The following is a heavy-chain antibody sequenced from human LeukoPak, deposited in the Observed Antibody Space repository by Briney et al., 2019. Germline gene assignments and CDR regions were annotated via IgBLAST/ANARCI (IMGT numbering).Heavy chain of an antibody. CDR3: ARRVSRGSYDY. CDR1: GFTFSSYS. V-gene: IGHV3-21*01. D-gene: IGHD5-12*01. Sequence: GGSLRLSCAASGFTFSSYSMNWVRQAPGKRLEWVSSISSSSSYIYYADSVKGRFTISRDNAKNSLYLQMNSLRAEDTAVYYCARRVSRGSYDYWGQGTLVTVSS. CDR2: ISSSSSYI. J-gene: IGHJ4*02.